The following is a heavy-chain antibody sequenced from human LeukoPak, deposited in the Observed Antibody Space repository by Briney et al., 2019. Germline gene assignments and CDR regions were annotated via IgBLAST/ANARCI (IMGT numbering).Heavy chain of an antibody. CDR1: GGSFSGYY. CDR3: AAPIVGAGPRFDY. CDR2: INHSGST. Sequence: PSETLSLTCAVYGGSFSGYYWSWIRQPPGKGLEWIGEINHSGSTNYNPSLKSRVTISVDTSKNQFSLKLSSVTAADTAVYYCAAPIVGAGPRFDYWGQGTLVTVSS. V-gene: IGHV4-34*01. J-gene: IGHJ4*02. D-gene: IGHD1-26*01.